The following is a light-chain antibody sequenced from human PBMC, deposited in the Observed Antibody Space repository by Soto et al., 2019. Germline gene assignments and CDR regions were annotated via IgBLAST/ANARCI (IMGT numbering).Light chain of an antibody. Sequence: QSALTQPASVSGSPGQSITISCTGTNSDIGGYVYVSWYQQHPGKVPKLVIYEVSKRPSGVPDRFSGSKSGNTASLTISGLQADDEADYYCSSYAGSKSVFGTGTKLTVL. CDR1: NSDIGGYVY. V-gene: IGLV2-8*01. CDR3: SSYAGSKSV. CDR2: EVS. J-gene: IGLJ1*01.